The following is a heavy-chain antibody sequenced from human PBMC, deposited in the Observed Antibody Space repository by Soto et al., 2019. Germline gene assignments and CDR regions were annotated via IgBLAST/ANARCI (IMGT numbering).Heavy chain of an antibody. V-gene: IGHV3-9*01. Sequence: EVQLVESGGGLVQPGRSLRLSCAASGFTFDDYAMHWVRQTPGKGLEWVSGITWNSGTIGYADCVKGRFTISRDNGKNSLYLEMNSLRLEDKALYYCAKDQYGSAIYVMDVWGKGTTVTVSS. D-gene: IGHD3-10*01. CDR2: ITWNSGTI. J-gene: IGHJ6*04. CDR1: GFTFDDYA. CDR3: AKDQYGSAIYVMDV.